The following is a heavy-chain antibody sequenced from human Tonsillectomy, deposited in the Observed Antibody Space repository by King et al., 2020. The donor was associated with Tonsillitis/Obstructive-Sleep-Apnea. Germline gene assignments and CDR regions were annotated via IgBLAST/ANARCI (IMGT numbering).Heavy chain of an antibody. D-gene: IGHD3-22*01. V-gene: IGHV5-10-1*03. CDR3: ARPEPTAMVGYYASSGYTSDY. CDR2: IDPSDSYT. J-gene: IGHJ4*02. CDR1: GYSFTSYW. Sequence: VQLVESGAEVKKPGESLRISCKGSGYSFTSYWISWVRQMPGKGLEWMGRIDPSDSYTNYSPSFQGHVTISADKSISTAYLHWSSLKASATAMYYCARPEPTAMVGYYASSGYTSDYWGQGTLVTVSS.